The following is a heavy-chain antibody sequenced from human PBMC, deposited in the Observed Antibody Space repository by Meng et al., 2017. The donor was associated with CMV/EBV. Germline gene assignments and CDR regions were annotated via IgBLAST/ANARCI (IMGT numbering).Heavy chain of an antibody. CDR2: IYHSGST. D-gene: IGHD2-2*01. CDR1: GYSTSSGYY. J-gene: IGHJ4*02. Sequence: GPLRLSCTVPGYSTSSGYYWGWTRQPPGKGREWLGSIYHSGSTYYNPSLKSRVTLSVDTSKYQFSLKLSSVTAADTAVYYCARSAPYCSSTSCWDYWGQGTLVTVSS. CDR3: ARSAPYCSSTSCWDY. V-gene: IGHV4-38-2*02.